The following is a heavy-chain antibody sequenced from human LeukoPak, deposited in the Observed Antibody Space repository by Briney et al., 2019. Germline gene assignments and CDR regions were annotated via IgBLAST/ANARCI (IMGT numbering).Heavy chain of an antibody. CDR2: INPSGGST. V-gene: IGHV1-46*01. D-gene: IGHD1-1*01. CDR3: ARGYVEVGNVSNGFDP. CDR1: GYTFTSYY. Sequence: GASVKVSCKASGYTFTSYYMHWVRQAPGQGLEWMGIINPSGGSTSYAQKFQGRVTMTRDTSTSTVYMELSSLRSEDTAVYYCARGYVEVGNVSNGFDPWGQGTLVTVSS. J-gene: IGHJ5*02.